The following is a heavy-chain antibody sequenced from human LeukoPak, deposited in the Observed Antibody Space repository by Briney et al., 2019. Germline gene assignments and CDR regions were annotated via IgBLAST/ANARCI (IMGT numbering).Heavy chain of an antibody. CDR1: GGSIGSYY. Sequence: PSQTLSLTCAVSGGSIGSYYWSWIRQPPGKGLEWIGYIYYSGSTNYNPSLKSRVTISVDTSKNQFSLKLSSVTAADTAVYYCAREHDAEMATINDYWGQGTLVTVSS. D-gene: IGHD5-24*01. CDR3: AREHDAEMATINDY. J-gene: IGHJ4*02. V-gene: IGHV4-59*12. CDR2: IYYSGST.